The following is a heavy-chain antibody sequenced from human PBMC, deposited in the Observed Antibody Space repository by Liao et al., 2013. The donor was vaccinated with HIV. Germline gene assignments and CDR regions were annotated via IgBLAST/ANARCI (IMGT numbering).Heavy chain of an antibody. CDR3: AREMLFSGNDAFDL. CDR1: GGSLTSGPYY. Sequence: QVQLQESGPGLVKPSQTLSLICSVSGGSLTSGPYYWSWIRQPAGKGLEWIGRIFFSGSTDYNPSLQSRVTLSVDTSKNQFSLKMTSVTAADTAVYYCAREMLFSGNDAFDLWGQGTMVTVSS. D-gene: IGHD4-23*01. V-gene: IGHV4-61*02. J-gene: IGHJ3*01. CDR2: IFFSGST.